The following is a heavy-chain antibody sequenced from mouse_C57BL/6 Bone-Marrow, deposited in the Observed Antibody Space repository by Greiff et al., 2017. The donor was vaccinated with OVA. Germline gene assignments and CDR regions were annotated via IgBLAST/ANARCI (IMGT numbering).Heavy chain of an antibody. CDR1: GYSFTDYN. Sequence: VQLKESGPELVKPGASVKISCKASGYSFTDYNMNWVTQSNGKSLEWIGVINPNYGTTSYNQKFKGKATLTVDQSSSTAYMQLNSLTSEDSAVYYCYYYGSSYDWYFDVWGTGTTVTVSS. V-gene: IGHV1-39*01. D-gene: IGHD1-1*01. J-gene: IGHJ1*03. CDR2: INPNYGTT. CDR3: YYYGSSYDWYFDV.